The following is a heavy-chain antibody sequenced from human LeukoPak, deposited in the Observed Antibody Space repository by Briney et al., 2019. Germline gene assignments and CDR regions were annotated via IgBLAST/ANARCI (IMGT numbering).Heavy chain of an antibody. CDR2: INPSDSYT. CDR3: ARQTGGY. D-gene: IGHD1-14*01. Sequence: GESLKISCKGSGYSFTSFWISWVRQMPGKALEWMGRINPSDSYTDYSPSFQGHVTISADKSISTAYLQWNTLKASDTVMYYCARQTGGYWGQGTLVTVSS. CDR1: GYSFTSFW. J-gene: IGHJ4*02. V-gene: IGHV5-10-1*01.